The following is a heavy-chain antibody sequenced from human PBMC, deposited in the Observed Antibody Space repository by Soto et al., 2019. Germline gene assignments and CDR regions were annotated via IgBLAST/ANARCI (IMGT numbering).Heavy chain of an antibody. J-gene: IGHJ3*02. D-gene: IGHD5-18*01. CDR1: GYTFSTYG. CDR3: ARDRGYSPDSFDI. CDR2: IGAYNGDT. V-gene: IGHV1-18*01. Sequence: QVQLVQSGGEVKKPGASVKVSCKASGYTFSTYGISWLRQAPGQGLKWMGWIGAYNGDTNYAQKLQGRVTMTTDTSTSTAYMELTSLRSDDTAIYYCARDRGYSPDSFDIWGQGTMVTVNS.